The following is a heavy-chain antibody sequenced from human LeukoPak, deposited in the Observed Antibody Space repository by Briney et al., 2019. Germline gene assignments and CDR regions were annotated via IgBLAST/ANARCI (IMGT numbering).Heavy chain of an antibody. V-gene: IGHV4-39*01. CDR3: AIPSGYYPSY. CDR2: IYYSGST. D-gene: IGHD3-22*01. Sequence: SETLSLTCTVSGGSISSSSYYWGWIRQPPGKGLEWIGSIYYSGSTYYNPSLKSRVTISVDTSKNQFSLKLSSVTAADTAVYYCAIPSGYYPSYWGQGTLATVSS. J-gene: IGHJ4*02. CDR1: GGSISSSSYY.